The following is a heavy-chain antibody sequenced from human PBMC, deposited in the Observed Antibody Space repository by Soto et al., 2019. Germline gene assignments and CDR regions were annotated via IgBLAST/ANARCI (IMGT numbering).Heavy chain of an antibody. V-gene: IGHV4-4*02. CDR1: GGSISSGNW. J-gene: IGHJ4*02. CDR3: ACHRGNTYGPYDF. Sequence: VQLQESGPGLVKPSGTLSLTCAVSGGSISSGNWWSWVRQSPGKGLEWIGEIFASGSTNHNPSLKSRVTISVDKSKNQFSLNLNSVTAADTAMYYRACHRGNTYGPYDFWGQGTLVTVSS. D-gene: IGHD5-18*01. CDR2: IFASGST.